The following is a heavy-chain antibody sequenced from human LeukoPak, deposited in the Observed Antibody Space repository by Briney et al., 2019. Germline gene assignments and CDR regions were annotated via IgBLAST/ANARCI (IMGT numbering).Heavy chain of an antibody. CDR2: ISGSGGST. CDR1: GFTFSSYA. Sequence: GGSLRLSCAASGFTFSSYAMSWVRQAPGKGLEWVSAISGSGGSTYYADSVKGRFTISRDNSKNTLYLQMNSLRAEDTAVYYCAKAERHDYSNYYDDYWGQGTLVTVAS. CDR3: AKAERHDYSNYYDDY. D-gene: IGHD4-4*01. V-gene: IGHV3-23*01. J-gene: IGHJ4*02.